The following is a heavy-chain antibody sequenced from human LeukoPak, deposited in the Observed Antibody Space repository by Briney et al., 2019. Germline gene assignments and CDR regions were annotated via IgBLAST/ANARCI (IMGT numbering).Heavy chain of an antibody. CDR3: ASLSYSSSSHP. CDR1: GGSISSSSYY. D-gene: IGHD6-6*01. V-gene: IGHV4-39*01. J-gene: IGHJ5*02. Sequence: SETLSLTCTVSGGSISSSSYYWGWIRQPPGMGLEWIGSIYYSGSTYYNPSLKSRVTISVDTSKNQFSLKLSSVTAADTAVYYCASLSYSSSSHPWGQGTLVTVSS. CDR2: IYYSGST.